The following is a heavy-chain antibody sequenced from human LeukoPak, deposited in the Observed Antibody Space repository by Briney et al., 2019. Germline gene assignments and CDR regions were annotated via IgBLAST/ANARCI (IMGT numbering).Heavy chain of an antibody. J-gene: IGHJ4*02. CDR3: AKSWGSGTYTFDY. V-gene: IGHV3-23*01. D-gene: IGHD3-10*01. Sequence: GGSLRLSCATPGFTFSAYAMSWVRQAPEKGLEWVATITGAGDATYHAASVMGRFTVSRDNSKNTLSLQMSSLRGEDTAVYYCAKSWGSGTYTFDYWGQGILVTVSS. CDR2: ITGAGDAT. CDR1: GFTFSAYA.